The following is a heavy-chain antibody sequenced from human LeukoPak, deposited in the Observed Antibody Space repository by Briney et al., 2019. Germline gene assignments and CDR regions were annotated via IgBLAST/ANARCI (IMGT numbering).Heavy chain of an antibody. CDR1: GFTFSSYS. CDR2: ITSRSSHI. V-gene: IGHV3-21*06. CDR3: ARVMMGATVTTFHYYCLDV. J-gene: IGHJ6*03. D-gene: IGHD4-11*01. Sequence: GGSLRLSCEASGFTFSSYSMDWVRQAPGKGLERVSSITSRSSHIYYADSVKGRFTISRDNAKNSVYLQMNSLRAEDTAVYYCARVMMGATVTTFHYYCLDVWGVGTTVTVSS.